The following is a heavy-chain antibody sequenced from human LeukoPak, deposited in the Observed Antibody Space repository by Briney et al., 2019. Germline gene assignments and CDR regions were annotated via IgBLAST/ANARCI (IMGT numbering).Heavy chain of an antibody. CDR3: AKVGEYQLLLYAFDM. CDR1: GFTFSSYG. CDR2: ISYDGSNK. J-gene: IGHJ3*02. Sequence: GGSLRLSCAASGFTFSSYGMHWVRQAPGKGLEWVAVISYDGSNKYYADSVKGRFTISRDNSKNTLYLQMNSLRAEDTAVYYCAKVGEYQLLLYAFDMWGQGTMVTVSS. V-gene: IGHV3-30*18. D-gene: IGHD2-2*01.